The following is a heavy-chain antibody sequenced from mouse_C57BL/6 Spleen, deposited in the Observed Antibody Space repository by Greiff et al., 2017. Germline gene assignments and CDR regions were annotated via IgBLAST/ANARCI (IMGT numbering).Heavy chain of an antibody. CDR2: ISSGSSTI. Sequence: VQLKQSGGGLVKPGGSLKLSCAASGFTFSDYGMHWVRQAPEKGLEWVAYISSGSSTIYYADTVKGRFTISRDNAKNTLFLQMTSLRSEDTAMYYCARDPGWYYFDYWGQGTTLTVSS. CDR3: ARDPGWYYFDY. CDR1: GFTFSDYG. J-gene: IGHJ2*01. V-gene: IGHV5-17*01. D-gene: IGHD3-1*01.